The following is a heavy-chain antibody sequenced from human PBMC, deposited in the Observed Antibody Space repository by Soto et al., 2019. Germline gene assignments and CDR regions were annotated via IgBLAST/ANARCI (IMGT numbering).Heavy chain of an antibody. V-gene: IGHV3-13*04. CDR3: ARWRGASSGMDV. Sequence: EVQLVESGGGLVQPGGSLRLSCAASGFTVNTYDMHWVRQATGKGLEWVSAIGPAGDTYYPGSVKGRFTISRESSKNSLYLQMNSLRAGDTAMYYCARWRGASSGMDVWGQGTTVTVSS. J-gene: IGHJ6*02. CDR1: GFTVNTYD. CDR2: IGPAGDT. D-gene: IGHD1-26*01.